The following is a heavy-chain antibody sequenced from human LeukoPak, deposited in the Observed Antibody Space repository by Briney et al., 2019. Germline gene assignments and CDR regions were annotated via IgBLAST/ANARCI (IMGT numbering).Heavy chain of an antibody. Sequence: EGSLRLSCAASGFTFSNFAMSWVRQAPGKGLEWVSAISGSGGSTYYADSVKGRFTISRDNSKNTLYLQMNSLRAEDTAVYYCAKGAWGFGYYGMDVWGKGTTVTVSS. D-gene: IGHD3-10*01. CDR1: GFTFSNFA. CDR2: ISGSGGST. J-gene: IGHJ6*04. V-gene: IGHV3-23*01. CDR3: AKGAWGFGYYGMDV.